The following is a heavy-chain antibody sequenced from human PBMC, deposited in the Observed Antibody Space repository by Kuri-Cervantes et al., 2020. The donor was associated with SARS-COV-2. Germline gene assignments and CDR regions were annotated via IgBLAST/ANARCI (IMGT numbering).Heavy chain of an antibody. CDR1: GFTFSSYG. J-gene: IGHJ4*02. D-gene: IGHD4-17*01. Sequence: GESLKISCAASGFTFSSYGMHWVRQAPGKGLEWVASIKQDGSEKYYVDSVKGRFTVSRDNAKNSLCLQMNSLRAEDTAVYYCARGRYGLGYWGQGTLVTVSS. CDR3: ARGRYGLGY. V-gene: IGHV3-7*01. CDR2: IKQDGSEK.